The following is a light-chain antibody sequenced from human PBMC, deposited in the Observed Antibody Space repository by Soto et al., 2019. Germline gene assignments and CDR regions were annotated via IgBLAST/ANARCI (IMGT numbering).Light chain of an antibody. J-gene: IGKJ4*01. CDR2: AAS. CDR1: QGISSS. V-gene: IGKV1-9*01. Sequence: DIQLTQSASCLSASVGDRVTITCRASQGISSSLAWYQQKPGKAPNLLIYAASTLQTGVPTRFSGSGSGTEFTLTISSLQPEDFASYYCEQVNSYPLTFGGGTKVEIK. CDR3: EQVNSYPLT.